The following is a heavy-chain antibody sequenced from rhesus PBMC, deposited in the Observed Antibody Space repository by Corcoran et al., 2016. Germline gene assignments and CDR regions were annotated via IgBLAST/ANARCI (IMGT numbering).Heavy chain of an antibody. V-gene: IGHV2-174*01. J-gene: IGHJ4*01. CDR2: IYWDDDK. Sequence: QVTLKESGPALVKPTQTLTLTCTFSGFSLTTSGMGVGWIRQPPGKALEWLALIYWDDDKRYSTSLKSKLTISKDTSKNQVVLTMTNMDPVDTATYYCARGGYFDYWGQGVLVTVSS. CDR3: ARGGYFDY. CDR1: GFSLTTSGMG.